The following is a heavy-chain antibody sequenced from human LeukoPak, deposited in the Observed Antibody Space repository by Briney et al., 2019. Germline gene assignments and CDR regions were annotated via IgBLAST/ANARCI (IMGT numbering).Heavy chain of an antibody. D-gene: IGHD4-17*01. Sequence: PSETLSLTCAVYGGSFSGYYWSWIRQPPGKGLEWIGEINHSGSTNYNPSLKSRVTISVDTSKNQFSLKLSSVTAADTAVYYCARVCAVTTRNAFDIWGQGTMVTVSS. CDR3: ARVCAVTTRNAFDI. CDR2: INHSGST. V-gene: IGHV4-34*01. J-gene: IGHJ3*02. CDR1: GGSFSGYY.